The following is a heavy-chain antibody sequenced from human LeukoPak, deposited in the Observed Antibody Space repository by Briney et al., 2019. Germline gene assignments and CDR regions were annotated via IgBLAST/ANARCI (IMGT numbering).Heavy chain of an antibody. Sequence: SETLSLTCTVSGASISSGGYFWSWIRQHPGKGLEWIGYMYYSGSTFYNPSLKSRVTISVDTSKNQFSLKLTSVTAADTAVYHCARAPVVVIAATGLGVWFDPWGQGTLVTVSS. CDR2: MYYSGST. J-gene: IGHJ5*02. V-gene: IGHV4-31*03. D-gene: IGHD2-15*01. CDR3: ARAPVVVIAATGLGVWFDP. CDR1: GASISSGGYF.